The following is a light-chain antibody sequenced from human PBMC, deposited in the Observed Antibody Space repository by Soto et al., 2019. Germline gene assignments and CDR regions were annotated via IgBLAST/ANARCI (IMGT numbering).Light chain of an antibody. Sequence: EIVMTQSPATLSVSPGERAILSCRASQSISINLAWYQQKPGQAPRLLIDGASTRATGIPARFSGSGSGTEFTLTISSLQSEDLAVYYCQQYNNWPYTLGQGTKLEIK. CDR2: GAS. J-gene: IGKJ2*01. V-gene: IGKV3-15*01. CDR3: QQYNNWPYT. CDR1: QSISIN.